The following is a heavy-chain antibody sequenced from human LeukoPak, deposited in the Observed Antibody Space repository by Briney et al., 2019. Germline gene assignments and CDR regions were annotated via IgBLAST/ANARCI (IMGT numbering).Heavy chain of an antibody. Sequence: SETLSLTCTVSGGSISSYYWSWIRQPPGKGLEWIGYIYYSGSTNYNPSLKSRVTISVDTSKNQFSLKLSSVTAADTAVYYCARAPYGGATDYWDQGTLVTVSS. CDR1: GGSISSYY. D-gene: IGHD4/OR15-4a*01. V-gene: IGHV4-59*01. J-gene: IGHJ4*02. CDR3: ARAPYGGATDY. CDR2: IYYSGST.